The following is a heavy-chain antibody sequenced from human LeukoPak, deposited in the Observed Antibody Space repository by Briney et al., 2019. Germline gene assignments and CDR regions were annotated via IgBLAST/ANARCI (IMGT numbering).Heavy chain of an antibody. D-gene: IGHD6-19*01. CDR2: ITSSSRYT. Sequence: GGSLRLSCAASVFTFSTYNMNWVRQAPGKGLEWVLSITSSSRYTFYADSVKGRFTISRDNAKNSPYLQMNSLRAEDTAVYYCARDPSSGWYLKGWFDPWGQGTLVTVSS. V-gene: IGHV3-21*06. CDR3: ARDPSSGWYLKGWFDP. CDR1: VFTFSTYN. J-gene: IGHJ5*02.